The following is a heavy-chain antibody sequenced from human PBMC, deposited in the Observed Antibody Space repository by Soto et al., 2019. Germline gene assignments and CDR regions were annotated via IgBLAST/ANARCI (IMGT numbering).Heavy chain of an antibody. V-gene: IGHV3-30*18. CDR3: AKDPRTERSLDP. CDR1: GFIFSSYG. CDR2: ISYDGSNE. J-gene: IGHJ5*02. Sequence: SLRLSCEASGFIFSSYGMHWVRQAPGKGLEWVAVISYDGSNEYYADSVKGRFTISRDNSKNMLYLQMNSLRVEDTAVYYCAKDPRTERSLDPWGKGSLVAVSS.